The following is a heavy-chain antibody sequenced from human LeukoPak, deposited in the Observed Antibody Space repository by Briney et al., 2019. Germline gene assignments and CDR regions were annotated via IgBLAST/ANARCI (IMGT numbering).Heavy chain of an antibody. CDR2: IIPIFGTA. V-gene: IGHV1-69*13. D-gene: IGHD2-2*01. CDR3: ARDSCSSTSCYPNWFDP. CDR1: GGTFSSYA. J-gene: IGHJ5*02. Sequence: ASVKVSCKASGGTFSSYAISWVRQAPGQGLEWMGGIIPIFGTANYAQKFQGRVTITADESTSTAYMELSSLRSEDTAVYYCARDSCSSTSCYPNWFDPWGQGTLVTVSS.